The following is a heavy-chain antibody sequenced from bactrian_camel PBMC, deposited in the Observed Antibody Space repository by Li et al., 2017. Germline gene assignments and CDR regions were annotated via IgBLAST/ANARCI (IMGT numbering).Heavy chain of an antibody. CDR1: GFTFSNYA. D-gene: IGHD1*01. CDR2: INSGSYSI. V-gene: IGHV3S31*01. Sequence: VQLVESGGGLVQPGGSLRLSCAASGFTFSNYAMSWVRQAPGKGLEWVSGINSGSYSIYYADSVQGRFTISQDKAKNTLYLQMNNLKREDTARYYCDADHVLDRGYRLRCGWTQGTQVTVS. J-gene: IGHJ4*01.